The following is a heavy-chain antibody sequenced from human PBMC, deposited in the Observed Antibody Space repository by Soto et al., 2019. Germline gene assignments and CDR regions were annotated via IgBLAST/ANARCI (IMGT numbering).Heavy chain of an antibody. CDR2: IYYSGST. CDR1: GGSISSGDYF. Sequence: PSETLSLTCTVSGGSISSGDYFWGWIRQPPGKGLEWIGSIYYSGSTYYNPSLKSRVTISVDTSKNQFSLKLSSVTAADTAVYYCARRLYYDSSGFEGGGMDLWGQGPTVTVPS. CDR3: ARRLYYDSSGFEGGGMDL. D-gene: IGHD3-22*01. J-gene: IGHJ6*02. V-gene: IGHV4-39*01.